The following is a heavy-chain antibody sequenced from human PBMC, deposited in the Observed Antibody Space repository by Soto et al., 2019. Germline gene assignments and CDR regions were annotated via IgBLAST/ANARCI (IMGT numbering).Heavy chain of an antibody. CDR3: ARRDLRSSSWAFDY. J-gene: IGHJ4*02. CDR2: IYYSGGT. V-gene: IGHV4-31*03. CDR1: GGSISSGGYY. D-gene: IGHD6-13*01. Sequence: QVQLQESGPGLVKPSQTLSLTCTVSGGSISSGGYYWSWIRQHPGKGLEWIGYIYYSGGTYYNPSLKSRVTISVDTSKNQFSLKRSAVTAADTAVYYCARRDLRSSSWAFDYWGQGTLVTVSS.